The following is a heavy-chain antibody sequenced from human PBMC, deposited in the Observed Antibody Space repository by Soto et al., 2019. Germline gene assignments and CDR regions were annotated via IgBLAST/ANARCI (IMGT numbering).Heavy chain of an antibody. Sequence: KPSETLSLTCTVSGGSISSSSYYRGWIRQPPGKGLEWIGSIYYSGSTYYNPSLKSRVTISVDTSKNQFSLKLSSVTAADTAVYYCASPGYSSSWYVRHWGQGTLVTVSS. CDR3: ASPGYSSSWYVRH. V-gene: IGHV4-39*01. CDR2: IYYSGST. J-gene: IGHJ1*01. D-gene: IGHD6-13*01. CDR1: GGSISSSSYY.